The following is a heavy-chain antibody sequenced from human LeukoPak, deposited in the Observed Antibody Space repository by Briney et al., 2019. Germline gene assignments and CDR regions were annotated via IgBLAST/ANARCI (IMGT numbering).Heavy chain of an antibody. CDR3: ARVCRSYSSSCPRPNAFDI. CDR2: IYHSGST. Sequence: PSQTVSLTCTVSGGSISSGGYYWSWIRQPPGKGLEWIGYIYHSGSTYYNPSLKSRVTISVDRSKNQFTLKLSSVTAADTAVYYCARVCRSYSSSCPRPNAFDIWGQGTMVTVSS. CDR1: GGSISSGGYY. D-gene: IGHD6-13*01. J-gene: IGHJ3*02. V-gene: IGHV4-30-2*01.